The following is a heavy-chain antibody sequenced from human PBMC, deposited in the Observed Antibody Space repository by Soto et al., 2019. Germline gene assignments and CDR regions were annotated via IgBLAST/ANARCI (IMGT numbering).Heavy chain of an antibody. Sequence: GESLKISCKGSGYSFTSYWIGWVRQMPGKGLEWMGIIYPGDSDTRYSPSFQGQVTISADKSISTAYLQWSSLKASDTAMYYCAGHKVAARRDLYYYYYYGMDVWGQGTTVTVSS. CDR1: GYSFTSYW. V-gene: IGHV5-51*01. J-gene: IGHJ6*02. D-gene: IGHD6-6*01. CDR2: IYPGDSDT. CDR3: AGHKVAARRDLYYYYYYGMDV.